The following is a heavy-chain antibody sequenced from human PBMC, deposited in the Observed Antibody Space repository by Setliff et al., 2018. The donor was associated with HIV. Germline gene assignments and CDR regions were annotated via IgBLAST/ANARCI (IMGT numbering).Heavy chain of an antibody. J-gene: IGHJ4*02. CDR2: IYYSGSA. V-gene: IGHV4-59*08. Sequence: SETLSLTCTVPGASMSSFFWTWIRQSPGKGLEWIAFIYYSGSANYNSALRSRVTISVDTSNNQFSLKLNSVTAADTAVYYCARKGDWNYPYDYWGQGTLVTVSS. CDR3: ARKGDWNYPYDY. D-gene: IGHD1-7*01. CDR1: GASMSSFF.